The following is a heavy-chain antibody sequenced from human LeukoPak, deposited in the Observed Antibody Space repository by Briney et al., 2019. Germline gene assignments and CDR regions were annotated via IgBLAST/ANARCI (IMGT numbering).Heavy chain of an antibody. J-gene: IGHJ4*02. D-gene: IGHD6-19*01. CDR1: GFTFSSYG. CDR2: ISYDGSNK. CDR3: ARGQWLAPPHDY. Sequence: GGSLRLSCAASGFTFSSYGMHWVRQAPGKGLEWVAVISYDGSNKYYADSVKGRFTISRDNSKNTLYLQMNSLRAEDTAVYYCARGQWLAPPHDYWGQGTLVTVSS. V-gene: IGHV3-30*03.